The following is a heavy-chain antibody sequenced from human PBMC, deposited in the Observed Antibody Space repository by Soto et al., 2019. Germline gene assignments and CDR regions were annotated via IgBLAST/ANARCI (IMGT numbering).Heavy chain of an antibody. D-gene: IGHD3-22*01. V-gene: IGHV3-23*01. CDR3: ATDYDSSGYYPDY. J-gene: IGHJ4*02. CDR1: GFTFSSYA. Sequence: GGSLRLSCAASGFTFSSYAMSWVRQAPGKGLEWVSTISDSGGSTYYADSVKGRFTISRDNSKNTLYLQMNSLRAEDTAVYYCATDYDSSGYYPDYWGQGTLVTVS. CDR2: ISDSGGST.